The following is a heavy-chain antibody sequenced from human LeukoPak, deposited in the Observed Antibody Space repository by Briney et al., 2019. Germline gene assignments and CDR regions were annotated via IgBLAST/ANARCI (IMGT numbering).Heavy chain of an antibody. D-gene: IGHD4-23*01. CDR2: IYSGDNT. J-gene: IGHJ4*02. V-gene: IGHV3-53*04. CDR3: ARELAVAGTYYFDY. Sequence: PGGSLRLSCAASGFTFSGSAMHWVRQAPGKGLEWVSVIYSGDNTYYADSVKGRFTISRHNSKNTLYLQMNSLRAEDTAVYYCARELAVAGTYYFDYWGQGTLVTVSS. CDR1: GFTFSGSA.